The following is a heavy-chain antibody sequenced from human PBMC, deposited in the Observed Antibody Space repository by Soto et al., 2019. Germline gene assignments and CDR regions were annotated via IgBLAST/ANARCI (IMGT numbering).Heavy chain of an antibody. CDR2: IDWDDDK. V-gene: IGHV2-70*01. CDR1: GFSLSTSGVG. Sequence: SGPTLVNPTQTLTLTCTFSGFSLSTSGVGVGWIRQPPGKALEWLALIDWDDDKYYSTSLKTRLTISKDTSKNQVVLTMTNMDPVDTATYYCARIPLPQVGNYYYYGMDVWGQGTTVTVSS. CDR3: ARIPLPQVGNYYYYGMDV. J-gene: IGHJ6*02. D-gene: IGHD1-26*01.